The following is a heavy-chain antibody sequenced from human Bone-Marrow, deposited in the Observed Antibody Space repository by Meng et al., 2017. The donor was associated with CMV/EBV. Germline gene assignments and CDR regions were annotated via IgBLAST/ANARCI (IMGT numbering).Heavy chain of an antibody. Sequence: GESLKISCAASGFPVSSNYMSWVRQAPGKGLEWVSAISGSGGSTYYADSVKGRFTISRDNSKNTLYLQMNSLRAEDTAVYYCAKEPIVGATFYWGQGTLVTVSS. CDR2: ISGSGGST. J-gene: IGHJ4*02. D-gene: IGHD1-26*01. V-gene: IGHV3-23*01. CDR1: GFPVSSNY. CDR3: AKEPIVGATFY.